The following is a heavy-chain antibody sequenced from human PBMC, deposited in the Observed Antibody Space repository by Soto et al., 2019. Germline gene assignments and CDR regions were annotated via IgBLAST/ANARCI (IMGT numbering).Heavy chain of an antibody. CDR3: AKGLPRDYDYVWGSYRSPALDY. CDR1: GFTFSSYA. D-gene: IGHD3-16*02. V-gene: IGHV3-23*01. Sequence: LRLSCAASGFTFSSYAMNWVRQAPGKRLEWVSTIHKSGGRTYYADSVKGRFTISRDNSKNTLYLNMNTLRAEDTAVYYCAKGLPRDYDYVWGSYRSPALDYWGQGTLVTVSS. J-gene: IGHJ4*02. CDR2: IHKSGGRT.